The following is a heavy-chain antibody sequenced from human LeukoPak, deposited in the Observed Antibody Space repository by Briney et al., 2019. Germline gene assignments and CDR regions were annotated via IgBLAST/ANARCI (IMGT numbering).Heavy chain of an antibody. D-gene: IGHD3-10*01. CDR3: ARDQVVRGHRVWFDP. CDR1: GFTFSSSW. V-gene: IGHV3-7*01. J-gene: IGHJ5*02. Sequence: GGSLRLSCAASGFTFSSSWMSWVRQAPGKGLEWLANIKQDGSDKYYVDSVKGRFTISRDNDENSLYLQMNSLRAEETAVYYCARDQVVRGHRVWFDPWGQGTLVTVSS. CDR2: IKQDGSDK.